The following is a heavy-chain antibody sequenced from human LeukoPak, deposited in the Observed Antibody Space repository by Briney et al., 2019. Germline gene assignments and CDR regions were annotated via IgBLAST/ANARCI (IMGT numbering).Heavy chain of an antibody. V-gene: IGHV3-13*01. D-gene: IGHD2-21*01. Sequence: GWSLRLSCTASGFTFSSYDMHWVRQPTGEGLEWVSGIGKAGDTYYLGSVKGRFTISRENAKNSLYLQMNSLRVGDTAVYYCVRGDVGFDPWGQGTLVTVSS. J-gene: IGHJ5*02. CDR1: GFTFSSYD. CDR2: IGKAGDT. CDR3: VRGDVGFDP.